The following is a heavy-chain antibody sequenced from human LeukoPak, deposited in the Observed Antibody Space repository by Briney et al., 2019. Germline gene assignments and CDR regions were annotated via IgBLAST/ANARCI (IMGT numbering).Heavy chain of an antibody. Sequence: GGSLRLSCAASGFTFSSYWMNWVRQAPGKGLVWVSRIASDGSSTTYADSVKGRFSISRDNAKNTLYLQMNSLRAEDTAIYYCTRVGYIDEGIDYWGQGTLVTVSS. CDR1: GFTFSSYW. CDR3: TRVGYIDEGIDY. D-gene: IGHD5-24*01. J-gene: IGHJ4*02. V-gene: IGHV3-74*01. CDR2: IASDGSST.